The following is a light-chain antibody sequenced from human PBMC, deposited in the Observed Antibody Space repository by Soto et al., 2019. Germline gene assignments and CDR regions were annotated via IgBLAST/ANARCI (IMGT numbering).Light chain of an antibody. CDR3: SSYTGSTTLEV. CDR2: DVN. J-gene: IGLJ3*02. V-gene: IGLV2-14*01. Sequence: QSALTQPASVSGSPGQSITISCTGTSSDVGGYNYVSWYQQHPGKAPKLMIYDVNNRASGVSNRFSGSKSGNTASLTISGVQAEDEADYYCSSYTGSTTLEVFGGGTELAVL. CDR1: SSDVGGYNY.